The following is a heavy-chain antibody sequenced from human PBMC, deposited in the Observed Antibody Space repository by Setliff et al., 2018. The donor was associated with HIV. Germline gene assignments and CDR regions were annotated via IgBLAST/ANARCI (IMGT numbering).Heavy chain of an antibody. J-gene: IGHJ6*03. Sequence: PSETLSLTCGVSGYSISSGGYYWSWIRQPAGQGLEWIGRIYTSGNTNYNPSTYYNPSLKSRVTISTGTSNNQFSLTLSSVTAADTAVYYCARGVLITKRVTQTGGYYYYTDVWGKGTTVTVSS. CDR1: GYSISSGGYY. D-gene: IGHD2-21*02. V-gene: IGHV4-61*10. CDR2: IYTSGNTNYNPS. CDR3: ARGVLITKRVTQTGGYYYYTDV.